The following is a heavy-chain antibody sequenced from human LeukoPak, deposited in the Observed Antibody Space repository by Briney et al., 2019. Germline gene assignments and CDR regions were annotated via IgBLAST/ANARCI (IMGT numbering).Heavy chain of an antibody. CDR2: MNPNSGNT. J-gene: IGHJ5*02. CDR1: GYTFTIYD. CDR3: ARAGYCSGGSCLILFDP. Sequence: GASVKVSFTASGYTFTIYDINWVRQAPGQGLEWMGWMNPNSGNTGYAQKFQGRVTMTRNTSISTAYMELSSLRSEDTAVYYCARAGYCSGGSCLILFDPWGQGTLVTVSS. D-gene: IGHD2-15*01. V-gene: IGHV1-8*01.